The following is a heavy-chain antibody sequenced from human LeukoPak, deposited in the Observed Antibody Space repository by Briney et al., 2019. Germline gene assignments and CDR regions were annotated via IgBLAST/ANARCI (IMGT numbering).Heavy chain of an antibody. CDR2: IYTSGST. V-gene: IGHV4-61*02. D-gene: IGHD3-9*01. Sequence: SETLSLTCTVSGGSISSGSYYWSWIRQPAGKGLEWIGRIYTSGSTNYNPSLKSRVTISVDTSKNQFSLKLSSVTAADTAVYYCARATPAPRYFDWLPLNYFDYWGQGTLVTVSS. CDR3: ARATPAPRYFDWLPLNYFDY. J-gene: IGHJ4*02. CDR1: GGSISSGSYY.